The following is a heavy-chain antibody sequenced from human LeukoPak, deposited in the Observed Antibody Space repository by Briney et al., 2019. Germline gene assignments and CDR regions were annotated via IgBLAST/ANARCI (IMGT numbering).Heavy chain of an antibody. Sequence: GASVKVSCKISGYTLIELSLHWVRQAPGQGLEWMGGFDPQDGQIIYAQKFQGRVTMTEDTSTNTAYMELSSLRSEDTAVYYCATDSLYYYDGSGHFQNDFWGQGTLVTVSS. CDR3: ATDSLYYYDGSGHFQNDF. V-gene: IGHV1-24*01. D-gene: IGHD3-22*01. CDR1: GYTLIELS. J-gene: IGHJ4*02. CDR2: FDPQDGQI.